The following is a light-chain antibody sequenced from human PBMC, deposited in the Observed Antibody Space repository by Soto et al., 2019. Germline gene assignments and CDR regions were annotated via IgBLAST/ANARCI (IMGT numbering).Light chain of an antibody. J-gene: IGKJ4*01. CDR1: QSVSSSY. Sequence: EIVLTQSPGTLSLSPGERATLSCRASQSVSSSYLAWYQQKPGQAHRLLIYGASSRATGIPDRFSGSGSGTDFTLTISRLEPEDFAEYYCQQYGSSPLTFGGGTKVEIK. CDR2: GAS. CDR3: QQYGSSPLT. V-gene: IGKV3-20*01.